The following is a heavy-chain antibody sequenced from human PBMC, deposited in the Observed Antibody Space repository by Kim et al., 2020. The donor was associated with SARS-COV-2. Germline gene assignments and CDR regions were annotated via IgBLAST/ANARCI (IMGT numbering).Heavy chain of an antibody. D-gene: IGHD7-27*01. CDR2: IYYSGST. CDR1: GGSISSYY. Sequence: SETLSLTCTVSGGSISSYYWTWIRQPPGKGLEWIGYIYYSGSTNYNPSLKSRVTISLDTSNNQFSLNLTSVTAADTAVYYCARRGRLTGATYGMDVWGQGTTVSVSS. J-gene: IGHJ6*02. V-gene: IGHV4-59*01. CDR3: ARRGRLTGATYGMDV.